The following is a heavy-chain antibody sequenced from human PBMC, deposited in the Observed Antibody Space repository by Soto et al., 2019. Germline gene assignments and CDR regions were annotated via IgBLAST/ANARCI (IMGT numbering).Heavy chain of an antibody. J-gene: IGHJ6*03. Sequence: GGSLRLSCAASGFTFSSYAMSWVRQAPGKGLEWVSAISGSGGSTYYADSVKGRFTISRDNSKNTLYLQMNSLRAEDTAVYYCAKEPSSSGSYYIPYYSYMDVWGKGTTVTVSS. V-gene: IGHV3-23*01. D-gene: IGHD3-10*01. CDR2: ISGSGGST. CDR1: GFTFSSYA. CDR3: AKEPSSSGSYYIPYYSYMDV.